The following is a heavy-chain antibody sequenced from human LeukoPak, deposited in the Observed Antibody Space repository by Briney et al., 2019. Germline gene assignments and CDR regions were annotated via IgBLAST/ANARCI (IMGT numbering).Heavy chain of an antibody. CDR1: GGSISTTNW. CDR3: AREGGFYRPLDY. Sequence: PSETLSLTCDVSGGSISTTNWWTWVRQPPGGGLEWIGEVHLNGRTHYSPSLESRVTVSVDMSENHVSLQLTSVTAADTAVYYCAREGGFYRPLDYSGPGTLVIVSA. J-gene: IGHJ4*02. D-gene: IGHD2/OR15-2a*01. CDR2: VHLNGRT. V-gene: IGHV4-4*02.